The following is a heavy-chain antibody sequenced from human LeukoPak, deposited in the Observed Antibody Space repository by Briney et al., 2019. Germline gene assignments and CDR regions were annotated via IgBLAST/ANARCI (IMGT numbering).Heavy chain of an antibody. Sequence: PGGSLRLSCAASGFTFSSFWMHCPPQAPGKALVWVSRINSDGSNITYADSVKGRFTISRDNAKNTLYLQMNSLRAEDTAVYYCARTEYSGSYFDYWGQGTLATVSS. CDR2: INSDGSNI. CDR1: GFTFSSFW. V-gene: IGHV3-74*01. CDR3: ARTEYSGSYFDY. D-gene: IGHD1-26*01. J-gene: IGHJ4*02.